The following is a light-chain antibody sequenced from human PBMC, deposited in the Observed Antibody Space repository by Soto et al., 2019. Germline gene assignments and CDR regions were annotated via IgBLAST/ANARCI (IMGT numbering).Light chain of an antibody. J-gene: IGLJ2*01. V-gene: IGLV2-8*01. Sequence: QSVLTQPPSASGSPGQSVTISCTGTSSDVGGYNYVSWYQQHPGKAPKLMIYEVSKRPSGVPDRFSGSKSGNTASLTVSGLQAEDEADYYCSSYAGSHKFVVLGGGTKVTVL. CDR2: EVS. CDR3: SSYAGSHKFVV. CDR1: SSDVGGYNY.